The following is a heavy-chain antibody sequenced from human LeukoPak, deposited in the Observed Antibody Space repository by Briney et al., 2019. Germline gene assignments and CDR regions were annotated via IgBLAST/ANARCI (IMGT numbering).Heavy chain of an antibody. D-gene: IGHD6-19*01. CDR3: ARGPQGMPGIAVAGKPEYYYYGMDV. V-gene: IGHV1-69*04. Sequence: ASVKVSCKASGYTFTGYYMHWVRQAPGQGLEWMGRIIPILGIANYAQKFQGRVTITADKSTSTAYMELSSLRSVDTAVYYCARGPQGMPGIAVAGKPEYYYYGMDVWGQGTTVTVSS. CDR1: GYTFTGYY. J-gene: IGHJ6*02. CDR2: IIPILGIA.